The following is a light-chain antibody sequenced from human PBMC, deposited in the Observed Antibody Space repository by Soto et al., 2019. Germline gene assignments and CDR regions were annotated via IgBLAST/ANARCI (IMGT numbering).Light chain of an antibody. CDR3: SSYTSTSTLYV. J-gene: IGLJ1*01. CDR2: DVS. CDR1: SSDIGGYNY. Sequence: QSALTQPASVSGSPGQSITISCTGTSSDIGGYNYVSWYQQLPGKVPKLIMYDVSNRPSGVSDRFSGSKSGNAASLTISGLQAEEEADDYCSSYTSTSTLYVFGTGTKLTVL. V-gene: IGLV2-14*03.